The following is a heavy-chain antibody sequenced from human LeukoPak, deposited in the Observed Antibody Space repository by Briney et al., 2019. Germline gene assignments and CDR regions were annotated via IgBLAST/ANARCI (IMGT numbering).Heavy chain of an antibody. Sequence: PSETLSLTCAVYGGSFSGYYWSWIRQPPGKGLEWMGEINHSGSTNYNPSLKSRVTISVDTSKNQFSLKLSSVTAADTAVYYCATRYYGSGSWGIYGMDVWGKGTTVTVSS. D-gene: IGHD3-10*01. CDR3: ATRYYGSGSWGIYGMDV. V-gene: IGHV4-34*01. J-gene: IGHJ6*04. CDR1: GGSFSGYY. CDR2: INHSGST.